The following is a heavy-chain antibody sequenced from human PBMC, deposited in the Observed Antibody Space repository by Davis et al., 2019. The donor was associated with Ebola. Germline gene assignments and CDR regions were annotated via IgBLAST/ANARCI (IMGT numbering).Heavy chain of an antibody. J-gene: IGHJ3*02. Sequence: GGSLRLSCVVSGFTVSSNHMSWVRQAPGKGLEWVSIIYSGGDTYYADSVKGRFTTSRDNFKNTLYLQMNSLRVEDTAVYYCGRESNVFDIWGQGTMVTVSS. CDR2: IYSGGDT. CDR1: GFTVSSNH. CDR3: GRESNVFDI. V-gene: IGHV3-53*01.